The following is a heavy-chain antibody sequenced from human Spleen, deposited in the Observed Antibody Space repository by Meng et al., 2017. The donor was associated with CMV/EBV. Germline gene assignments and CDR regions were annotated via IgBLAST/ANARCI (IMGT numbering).Heavy chain of an antibody. Sequence: CSISSGGYYWSWIRQHPGKGLEWIGYIYYSGSTYYNPSLKSRVTISVDTSKNQFSLKLSSVTAADTAVYYCAREGGGNDSSGYYSDYWGQGTLVTVSS. CDR2: IYYSGST. CDR3: AREGGGNDSSGYYSDY. D-gene: IGHD3-22*01. CDR1: CSISSGGYY. J-gene: IGHJ4*02. V-gene: IGHV4-31*02.